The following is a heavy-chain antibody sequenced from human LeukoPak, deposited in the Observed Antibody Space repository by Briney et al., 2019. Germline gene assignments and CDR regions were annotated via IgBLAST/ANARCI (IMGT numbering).Heavy chain of an antibody. D-gene: IGHD3-16*01. CDR1: GFTFSIYA. V-gene: IGHV3-23*01. CDR3: AKDPNGDYVGAFDF. Sequence: GGSLRLSCSASGFTFSIYAMHWVRQAPGKGLEWVSTIRIGGSASNYADSVKGRFTISRDDSESTLYLLMNSLRVEDTATYYCAKDPNGDYVGAFDFWGQGTLVTVSS. J-gene: IGHJ3*01. CDR2: IRIGGSAS.